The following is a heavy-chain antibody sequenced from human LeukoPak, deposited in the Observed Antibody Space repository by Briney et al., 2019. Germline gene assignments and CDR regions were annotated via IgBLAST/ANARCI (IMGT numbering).Heavy chain of an antibody. CDR1: GFTFSSYG. Sequence: GGSLRLPCAASGFTFSSYGMHWVRQAPGKGLEWVAVIWYDGSNKYYADSVKGRFTISRDNSKNTLYLQMNSLRAEDTAVYYCARGLGKYCSGGSCYPPANYWGQGTLVTVSS. CDR3: ARGLGKYCSGGSCYPPANY. D-gene: IGHD2-15*01. V-gene: IGHV3-33*01. CDR2: IWYDGSNK. J-gene: IGHJ4*02.